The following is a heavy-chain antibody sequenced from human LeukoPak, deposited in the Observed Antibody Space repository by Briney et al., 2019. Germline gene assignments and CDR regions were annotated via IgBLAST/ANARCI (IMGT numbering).Heavy chain of an antibody. CDR3: ARGSGYDILTGYYGGAYYYYGMDV. Sequence: TGGSPRLSCAASGFTFSSYSMNWVRQAPGKGLEWVSSISSSSSYIYYADSVKGRFTISRDNAKNSLYLQMNSLRAEDTAVYYCARGSGYDILTGYYGGAYYYYGMDVWGQGTTVTVSS. CDR1: GFTFSSYS. V-gene: IGHV3-21*01. CDR2: ISSSSSYI. J-gene: IGHJ6*02. D-gene: IGHD3-9*01.